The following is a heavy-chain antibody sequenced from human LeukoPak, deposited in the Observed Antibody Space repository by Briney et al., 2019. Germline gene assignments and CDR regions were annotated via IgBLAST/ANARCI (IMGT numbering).Heavy chain of an antibody. Sequence: GGSLRLSCAASGFTFSKSWMSWARQAPGKGLECVANIKPDGTEKYYVDSVKGRFTISRDNAKNSLYLQMNSLRAEDTAVYYCARETPRRGETRDGYRWGQGTLVTVSS. V-gene: IGHV3-7*01. D-gene: IGHD5-24*01. CDR3: ARETPRRGETRDGYR. CDR2: IKPDGTEK. J-gene: IGHJ4*02. CDR1: GFTFSKSW.